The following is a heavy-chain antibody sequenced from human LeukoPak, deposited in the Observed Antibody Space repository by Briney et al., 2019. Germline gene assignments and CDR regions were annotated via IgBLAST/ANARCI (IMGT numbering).Heavy chain of an antibody. Sequence: GGSLRLSCAASGFTFSSYAMSWVRQAPGKGLEWVSAISGSGGSTYYADSEKGRFTISRDNSKNTLYLQMNSLRAEDTAVYYCAKGSVIWYYDSSGSYYFDYWGQGTLVTVSS. CDR1: GFTFSSYA. D-gene: IGHD3-22*01. V-gene: IGHV3-23*01. CDR3: AKGSVIWYYDSSGSYYFDY. J-gene: IGHJ4*02. CDR2: ISGSGGST.